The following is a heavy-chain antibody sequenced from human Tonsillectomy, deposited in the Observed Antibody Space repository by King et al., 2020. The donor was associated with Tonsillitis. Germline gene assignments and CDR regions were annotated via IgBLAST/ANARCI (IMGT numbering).Heavy chain of an antibody. V-gene: IGHV3-48*02. CDR1: GFTFSTYS. D-gene: IGHD1-7*01. CDR2: ISSSSSTI. Sequence: VQLVESGGGLVQPGGSLRLSRAASGFTFSTYSMNWVRQAPGKGLEWVSYISSSSSTIYYADSVKGRFTISRDNAKNSLYLQMNSLRDEDTAVYYCARYNWNYGWFDPWGQGTLVTVSS. CDR3: ARYNWNYGWFDP. J-gene: IGHJ5*02.